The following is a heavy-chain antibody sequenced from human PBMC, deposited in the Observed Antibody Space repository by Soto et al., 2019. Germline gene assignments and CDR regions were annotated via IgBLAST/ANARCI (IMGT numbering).Heavy chain of an antibody. CDR3: ALRSMAVVPEY. D-gene: IGHD3-22*01. V-gene: IGHV4-59*01. CDR1: GDSIRSYY. Sequence: QVQLQESGPGLVKPSETLSLTCAVSGDSIRSYYSMWIRQPPGKGLESIGYLYYGRSANYNPSLKSRVTLSVDTSTNQCSLTLSSMTAADTAVYYCALRSMAVVPEYWGQGTLVTVSS. J-gene: IGHJ4*02. CDR2: LYYGRSA.